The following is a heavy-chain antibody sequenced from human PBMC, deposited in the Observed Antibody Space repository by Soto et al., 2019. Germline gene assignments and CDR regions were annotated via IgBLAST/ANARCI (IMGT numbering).Heavy chain of an antibody. V-gene: IGHV4-30-4*01. CDR2: IYYSGST. CDR1: GGSIRGGDSY. CDR3: ARTHYSDRSGTDY. D-gene: IGHD3-22*01. Sequence: PSETLSLTCTVSGGSIRGGDSYWSRIRQLPGKGLECIGYIYYSGSTYYNPSLKSRVTISLDTSKNQFSLNLSSVTASDTAVYYCARTHYSDRSGTDYWGQGTLVTVSS. J-gene: IGHJ4*02.